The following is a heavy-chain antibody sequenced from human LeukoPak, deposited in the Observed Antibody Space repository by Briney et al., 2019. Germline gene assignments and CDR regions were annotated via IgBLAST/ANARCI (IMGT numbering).Heavy chain of an antibody. D-gene: IGHD3-10*01. Sequence: PSETLSLTCSVSGGSVTSYYWSWIRQPPGKGLEWIGYIYYSGSTNYNPSLKSRVTISVDTSKNHFSLKLSSVTAADTAVYYCARDASSGYYGMDVWGEGTTVTVSS. CDR1: GGSVTSYY. CDR2: IYYSGST. CDR3: ARDASSGYYGMDV. J-gene: IGHJ6*04. V-gene: IGHV4-59*02.